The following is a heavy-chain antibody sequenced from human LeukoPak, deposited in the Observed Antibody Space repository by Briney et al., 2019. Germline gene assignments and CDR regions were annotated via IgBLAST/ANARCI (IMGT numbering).Heavy chain of an antibody. CDR3: AREGHDYGDYFMAY. V-gene: IGHV1-69*05. Sequence: ASVKVSCKASEGTFSSYAISWVRQAPGQGLEWMGRIIPIFGTANYAQKFQGRVTITTDESTSTAYMELSSLRSEDTAVYYCAREGHDYGDYFMAYWGQGTLVTVSS. CDR2: IIPIFGTA. CDR1: EGTFSSYA. J-gene: IGHJ4*02. D-gene: IGHD4-17*01.